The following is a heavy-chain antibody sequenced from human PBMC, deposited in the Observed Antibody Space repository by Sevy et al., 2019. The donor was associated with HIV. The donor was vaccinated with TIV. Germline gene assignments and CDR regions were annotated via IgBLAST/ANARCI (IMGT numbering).Heavy chain of an antibody. CDR1: GGSISSGGYY. J-gene: IGHJ4*02. D-gene: IGHD4-17*01. V-gene: IGHV4-31*03. CDR3: ARGDYMTTANFDY. CDR2: IYYSGST. Sequence: QSQTLSLTCTVSGGSISSGGYYWSWIRQHPGKGLEWIGYIYYSGSTYYNPSLKSRVTISVDTSKNQFSLKLSSVTAADTAVNYCARGDYMTTANFDYWGQGTLVTVSS.